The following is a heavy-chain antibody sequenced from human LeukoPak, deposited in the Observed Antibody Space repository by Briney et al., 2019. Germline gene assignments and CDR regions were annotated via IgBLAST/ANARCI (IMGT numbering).Heavy chain of an antibody. CDR2: INPSGGST. CDR1: GYTFTSYY. V-gene: IGHV1-46*03. D-gene: IGHD5-18*01. CDR3: ASHPPRGYSYGFIYY. Sequence: ASVKVSCKASGYTFTSYYMHWVRQAPGQGLEWMGIINPSGGSTSYAQKFQGRVTMTRDTSTSTVYTELSSLRSEDTAVYYCASHPPRGYSYGFIYYWGQGTLVTVSS. J-gene: IGHJ4*02.